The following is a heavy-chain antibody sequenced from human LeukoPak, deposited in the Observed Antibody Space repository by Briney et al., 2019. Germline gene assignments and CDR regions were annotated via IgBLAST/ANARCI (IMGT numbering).Heavy chain of an antibody. CDR3: ARRAGDYSHPYDY. J-gene: IGHJ4*02. CDR1: GFVFSNYA. CDR2: IRYDGGNT. Sequence: RGSLRLSCAASGFVFSNYAMQWVRQAPGMGLEWVAFIRYDGGNTYYADSVKGRFTISRDNSKNTMYLQMNSLRAEDTAVYYCARRAGDYSHPYDYWGQGTLVTVS. V-gene: IGHV3-30*02. D-gene: IGHD3-22*01.